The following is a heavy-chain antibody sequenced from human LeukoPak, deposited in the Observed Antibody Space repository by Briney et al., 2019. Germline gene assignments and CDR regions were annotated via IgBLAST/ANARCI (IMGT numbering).Heavy chain of an antibody. J-gene: IGHJ4*02. D-gene: IGHD4-11*01. Sequence: GGSLRLSCAGSGFTFSSYSMTWGRQAPGKAPEWVSVSLSTGVTYYTDSVKGRFTVSRDDSKNMLYLQMSSLRDEDTAVYYCAKGHPSVNDYHDWGQGTQVTVSS. CDR2: SLSTGVT. CDR3: AKGHPSVNDYHD. V-gene: IGHV3-23*01. CDR1: GFTFSSYS.